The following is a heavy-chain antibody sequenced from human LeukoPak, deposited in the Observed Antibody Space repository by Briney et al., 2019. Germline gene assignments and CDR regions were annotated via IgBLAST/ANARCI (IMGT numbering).Heavy chain of an antibody. Sequence: GESLRLSCAASGFIFSSYAMHWVRQAPGTGLEWVAVIWSDGSRQYYLDSVKGRFTISRDNSKNTLYLQMNSLRAEDTAVYSCARGVAQNGNPNYFDPWGRGTLVTVSS. CDR3: ARGVAQNGNPNYFDP. D-gene: IGHD2-15*01. CDR2: IWSDGSRQ. J-gene: IGHJ5*02. CDR1: GFIFSSYA. V-gene: IGHV3-33*01.